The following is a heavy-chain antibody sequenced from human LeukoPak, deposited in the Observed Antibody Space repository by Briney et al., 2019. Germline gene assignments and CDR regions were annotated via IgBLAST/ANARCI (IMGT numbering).Heavy chain of an antibody. CDR3: ASRGRGAMANFDC. V-gene: IGHV4-61*01. CDR2: IYYSGST. Sequence: SETLSLTCTVSGGSVSSGSYYWSWIRQPPGKGLEWIGYIYYSGSTSYNPSLKSRVTISVDTSKNQFSLKLSSVTAADTAVYYCASRGRGAMANFDCWGQGTLVTVSS. CDR1: GGSVSSGSYY. J-gene: IGHJ4*02. D-gene: IGHD5-18*01.